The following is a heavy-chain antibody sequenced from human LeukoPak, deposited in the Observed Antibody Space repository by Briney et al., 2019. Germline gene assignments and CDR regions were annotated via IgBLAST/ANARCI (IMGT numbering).Heavy chain of an antibody. D-gene: IGHD4-11*01. CDR3: AKGYSYFDY. V-gene: IGHV3-23*01. Sequence: PGGSPRLSCAASGFTFSSYGMSWVRQAPGKGLEWVSAISGSGGSTYYADSVRGRFTISRDNSKNTLYLQMNSLRAEDTAVYYCAKGYSYFDYWGQGTLVTVSS. CDR2: ISGSGGST. CDR1: GFTFSSYG. J-gene: IGHJ4*02.